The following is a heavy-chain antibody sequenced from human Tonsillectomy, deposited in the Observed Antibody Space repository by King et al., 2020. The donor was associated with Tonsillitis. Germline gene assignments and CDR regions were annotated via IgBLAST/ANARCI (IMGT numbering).Heavy chain of an antibody. V-gene: IGHV3-48*03. CDR3: ARDRALNGDYDAFDI. CDR2: ISSSGSTI. CDR1: GFTFSSYE. Sequence: QLVQSGGGLVQPGGSLRLSCAASGFTFSSYEMNWVRKAPGKGLEWVSYISSSGSTIYYADSVKGRFTISRDNAKNSLYLQMNSLRAEDTAVYYCARDRALNGDYDAFDIWGQGTMVTVSS. J-gene: IGHJ3*02. D-gene: IGHD4-17*01.